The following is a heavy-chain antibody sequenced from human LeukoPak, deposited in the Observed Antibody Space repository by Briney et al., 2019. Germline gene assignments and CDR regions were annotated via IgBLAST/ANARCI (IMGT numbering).Heavy chain of an antibody. D-gene: IGHD5-18*01. CDR2: IKSKTDGGTT. CDR1: GSTFSNAW. Sequence: KPGGSLRLSCAASGSTFSNAWMSWVRQAPGKGLEWVGRIKSKTDGGTTDYAAPVKGRFTISRDDSKNTLYLQMNSLRAEDTAVCYCARGGGPYSYGTGYFDYWGQGTLVTVSS. J-gene: IGHJ4*02. V-gene: IGHV3-15*01. CDR3: ARGGGPYSYGTGYFDY.